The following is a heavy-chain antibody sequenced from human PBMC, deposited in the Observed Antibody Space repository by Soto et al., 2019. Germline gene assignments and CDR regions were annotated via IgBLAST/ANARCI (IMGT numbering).Heavy chain of an antibody. J-gene: IGHJ4*02. D-gene: IGHD1-26*01. V-gene: IGHV1-69*06. CDR2: IIPLFGTP. CDR3: AGGGETVGTTTPVAY. Sequence: QVQLVQSGAEVKTPGSSVKVSCKASGGTFSNYAINWVRQAPGQGLEWMGGIIPLFGTPTYAQKFPGRVTFTPRKSTSTAHLELRSLRPDDTDVYYGAGGGETVGTTTPVAYWGQGTLVTGAS. CDR1: GGTFSNYA.